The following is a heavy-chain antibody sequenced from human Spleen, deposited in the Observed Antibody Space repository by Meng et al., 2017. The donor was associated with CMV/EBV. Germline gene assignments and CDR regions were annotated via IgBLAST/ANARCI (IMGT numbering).Heavy chain of an antibody. CDR1: GYTFTGYY. Sequence: ASVKVSCKASGYTFTGYYIHWVRQAPGQGLEWMGWMNPDSGGTNYAQKFQGRVTMTRDTSISTAYMELSRLTSDDRAVYYCATGIRVETGILKWGLGNPPEEGRIRIDYWGPGTLVTVSS. J-gene: IGHJ4*02. CDR2: MNPDSGGT. CDR3: ATGIRVETGILKWGLGNPPEEGRIRIDY. V-gene: IGHV1-2*02. D-gene: IGHD7-27*01.